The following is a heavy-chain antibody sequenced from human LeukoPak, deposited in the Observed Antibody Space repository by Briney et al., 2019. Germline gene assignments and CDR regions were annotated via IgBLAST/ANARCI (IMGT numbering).Heavy chain of an antibody. CDR3: ARDPGNKQLGPFDF. CDR1: GFTFKSYP. Sequence: GGSLRLSCAASGFTFKSYPMHWIRQTPGKGPEWVAAISFDGSNKYYADSVQGRLTLSRDNSNNILYLQMNSLRAEDMAVYYCARDPGNKQLGPFDFWGQGTLVTVSS. J-gene: IGHJ4*02. V-gene: IGHV3-30*01. D-gene: IGHD3-10*01. CDR2: ISFDGSNK.